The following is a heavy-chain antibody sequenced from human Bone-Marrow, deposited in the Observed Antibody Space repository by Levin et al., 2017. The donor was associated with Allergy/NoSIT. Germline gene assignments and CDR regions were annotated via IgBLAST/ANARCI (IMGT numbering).Heavy chain of an antibody. V-gene: IGHV1-24*01. CDR3: ATGTTVVALDAFDI. J-gene: IGHJ3*02. D-gene: IGHD4-23*01. Sequence: GASVKVSCKVSGYSLTELSMHWVRQAPGKGLEWMGGFDPEDGETMYADKFQDRVNMIEDTSTDTVYMELSSLRSDDTAVYYCATGTTVVALDAFDIWGQGTMVTVSS. CDR1: GYSLTELS. CDR2: FDPEDGET.